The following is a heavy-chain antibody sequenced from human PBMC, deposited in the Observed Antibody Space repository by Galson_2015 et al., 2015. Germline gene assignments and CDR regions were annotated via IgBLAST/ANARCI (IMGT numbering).Heavy chain of an antibody. D-gene: IGHD2-2*01. V-gene: IGHV4-61*09. CDR2: IYTSGST. CDR3: ARMGYCGSASCID. J-gene: IGHJ4*02. Sequence: TLSLTCTVSRGSISSGNYYWSWIRQPAGKGLEYIGHIYTSGSTNYNPSLKSRATISLDTSKNQFSLKLSSVTAADTAFYYCARMGYCGSASCIDWGQGTLVTVSS. CDR1: RGSISSGNYY.